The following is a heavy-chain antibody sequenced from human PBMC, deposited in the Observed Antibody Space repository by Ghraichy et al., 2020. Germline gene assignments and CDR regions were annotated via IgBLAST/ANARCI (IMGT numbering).Heavy chain of an antibody. V-gene: IGHV3-48*02. CDR3: ARGSRVVRFYYYDGMDV. CDR1: GFTLSDYS. Sequence: GESLNISCVGSGFTLSDYSMNWVRQSPGKGLQWLSYITSSSRTISYADSVKGRFTISRDNAQNSLYLQLESLRDEDTGVYFCARGSRVVRFYYYDGMDVWGQGTTVTVSS. J-gene: IGHJ6*02. CDR2: ITSSSRTI. D-gene: IGHD4-23*01.